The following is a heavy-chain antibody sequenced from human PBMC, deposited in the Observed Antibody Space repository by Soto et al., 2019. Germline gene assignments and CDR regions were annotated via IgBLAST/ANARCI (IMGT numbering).Heavy chain of an antibody. CDR3: ASPPRYQLHLGMDV. Sequence: QVQLVQSGAEVKKPGSSVKVSCKASGGTFSSYAISWVRQAPGQGLEWMGGIIPIFGTANYAQKFQGRVTITADKSTRTAYMGLSSLRSEDTAVYYCASPPRYQLHLGMDVWGQGTTVTVSS. V-gene: IGHV1-69*06. CDR2: IIPIFGTA. J-gene: IGHJ6*02. CDR1: GGTFSSYA. D-gene: IGHD2-2*01.